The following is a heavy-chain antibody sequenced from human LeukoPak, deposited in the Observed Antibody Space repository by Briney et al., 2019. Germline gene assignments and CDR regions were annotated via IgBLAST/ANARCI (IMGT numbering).Heavy chain of an antibody. V-gene: IGHV3-30-3*01. CDR2: LSYDGSNK. CDR3: ATYNSRNAREFQS. D-gene: IGHD3-22*01. J-gene: IGHJ1*01. Sequence: GGSLRLSCAASGFTFSSYAMHWVRQAPGKGLEWVAVLSYDGSNKYYADSVKGRFTISRDNSKNTLYLQMNSLRAEDTAVYYCATYNSRNAREFQSWGQGTLVTVSS. CDR1: GFTFSSYA.